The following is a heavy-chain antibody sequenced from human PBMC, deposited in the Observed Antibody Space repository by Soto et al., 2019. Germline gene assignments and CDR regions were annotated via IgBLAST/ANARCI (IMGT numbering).Heavy chain of an antibody. CDR3: AREHQKNVVVVSAGYHYYYKHV. D-gene: IGHD2-2*01. CDR2: INAYNGNT. CDR1: GYTFAGYG. Sequence: GASGKVTCKASGYTFAGYGSSWVRPAPGQGIKRMGWINAYNGNTNYAQKRQGRVTMTTDTTTSTAYMGLRSLKSGDTAAYYCAREHQKNVVVVSAGYHYYYKHVRRRRTTVPGSS. V-gene: IGHV1-18*01. J-gene: IGHJ6*03.